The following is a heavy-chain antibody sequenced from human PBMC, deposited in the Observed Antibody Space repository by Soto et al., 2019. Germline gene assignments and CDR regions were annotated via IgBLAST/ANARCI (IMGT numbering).Heavy chain of an antibody. D-gene: IGHD4-17*01. J-gene: IGHJ6*02. CDR3: ARDYGPSYGAYSNNGWGMDV. V-gene: IGHV4-61*01. CDR1: GDSVSSGNYY. Sequence: QVQLQESGPGLLKPSETLSLTCTVSGDSVSSGNYYWSWIRQPPGKGLEWIGYMFDSGSTTYNPSLNTRGTISADTSKNQVFLKLKSVTAADSAVYYCARDYGPSYGAYSNNGWGMDVWGPGTTVTITS. CDR2: MFDSGST.